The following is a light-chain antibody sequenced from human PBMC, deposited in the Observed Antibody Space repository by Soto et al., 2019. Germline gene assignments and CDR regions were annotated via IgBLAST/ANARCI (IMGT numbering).Light chain of an antibody. CDR2: GAS. CDR3: QQYNNWPPYT. Sequence: EIVMTQSPATLLVSPGERAPSPSRASMSVTSNLAGYQQKPGQAPRLLIYGASTRATGIPARFSGSGSGTEFTLTISSLQSEDFAVYYCQQYNNWPPYTFGQGTKLEIK. J-gene: IGKJ2*01. V-gene: IGKV3-15*01. CDR1: MSVTSN.